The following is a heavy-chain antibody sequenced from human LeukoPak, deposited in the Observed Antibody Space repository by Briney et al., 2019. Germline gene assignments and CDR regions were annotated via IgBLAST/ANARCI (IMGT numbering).Heavy chain of an antibody. CDR3: ARGGRPNYYGSGSYFNY. Sequence: ASVKVSCKASGYTFTSYDINWERQATGQGLEWMGWMNPNSGNTGYAQKFQGRVTMTRNTSISTAYMELSSLRSEDTAVYYCARGGRPNYYGSGSYFNYWGQGTLVTVSS. J-gene: IGHJ4*02. V-gene: IGHV1-8*01. CDR1: GYTFTSYD. CDR2: MNPNSGNT. D-gene: IGHD3-10*01.